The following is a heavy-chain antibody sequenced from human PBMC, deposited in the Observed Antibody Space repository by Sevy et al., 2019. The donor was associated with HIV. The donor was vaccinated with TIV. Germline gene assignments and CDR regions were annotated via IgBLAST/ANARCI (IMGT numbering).Heavy chain of an antibody. D-gene: IGHD4-17*01. CDR1: GYTFTGYY. V-gene: IGHV1-2*02. J-gene: IGHJ4*02. CDR2: INPNSGGT. CDR3: AREILGDDYADGGDY. Sequence: ASVKVSCKASGYTFTGYYMHWVRQAPGQGLEWMGWINPNSGGTNYAQKFQGRVTMTRDTSISTAYMELSRLRSDDTAVYYCAREILGDDYADGGDYWGQGTLVTVSS.